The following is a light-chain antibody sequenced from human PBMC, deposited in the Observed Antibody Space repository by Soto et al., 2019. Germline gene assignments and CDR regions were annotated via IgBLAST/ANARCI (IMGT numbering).Light chain of an antibody. Sequence: IVLTQSPGTLSLSPGERATLSCRASQSVSSNYLAWYQQKPGQAPRLLIYGASSRATGIPDRFSGSGSGTDFTLTISRLEPEEFAVYYCQQFGSSLRTFGQGTKVEIK. V-gene: IGKV3-20*01. CDR2: GAS. CDR1: QSVSSNY. J-gene: IGKJ1*01. CDR3: QQFGSSLRT.